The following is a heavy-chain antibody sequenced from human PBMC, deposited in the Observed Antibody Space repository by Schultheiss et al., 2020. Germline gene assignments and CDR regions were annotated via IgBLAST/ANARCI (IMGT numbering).Heavy chain of an antibody. CDR1: GGSISSSNW. Sequence: SETLSLTCAVSGGSISSSNWWSWVRQPPGKGLEWIGSIYYSGSTYYNPSLKSRVTISVDTSKNQFSLKLSSVTAADTAVYYCARDGGSSSDYYYYGMDVWGQGTTVTVSS. J-gene: IGHJ6*02. D-gene: IGHD6-6*01. CDR2: IYYSGST. V-gene: IGHV4-4*02. CDR3: ARDGGSSSDYYYYGMDV.